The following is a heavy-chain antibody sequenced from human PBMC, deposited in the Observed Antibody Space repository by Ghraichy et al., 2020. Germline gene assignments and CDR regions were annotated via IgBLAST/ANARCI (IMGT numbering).Heavy chain of an antibody. CDR2: IYYSGST. D-gene: IGHD3-10*01. CDR3: ARTGGSGSYYNVFWGNAFDI. CDR1: GGSISSGGYY. Sequence: SETLSLTCTVSGGSISSGGYYWSWIRQHPGKGLEWIGYIYYSGSTYYNPSLKSRVTISVDTSKNQFSLKLSSVTAADTAVYYCARTGGSGSYYNVFWGNAFDIWGQGTMVTVSS. J-gene: IGHJ3*02. V-gene: IGHV4-31*03.